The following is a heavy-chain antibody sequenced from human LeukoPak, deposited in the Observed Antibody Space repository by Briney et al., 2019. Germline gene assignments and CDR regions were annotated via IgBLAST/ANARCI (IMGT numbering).Heavy chain of an antibody. CDR2: VYYGRTT. Sequence: PLETLSLTCTVSAGSFISSSHHWGWIRQSPGKGLEWIWTVYYGRTTYYNPSLDGRVTISLDTSANHFSLQLNSVTAADTAVHYCVRHDGRGGATMGAFDSWGQGSLVTVSS. V-gene: IGHV4-39*01. J-gene: IGHJ5*01. CDR3: VRHDGRGGATMGAFDS. D-gene: IGHD5-12*01. CDR1: AGSFISSSHH.